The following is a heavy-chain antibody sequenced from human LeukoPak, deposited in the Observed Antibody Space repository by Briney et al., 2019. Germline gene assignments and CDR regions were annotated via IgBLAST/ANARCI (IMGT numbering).Heavy chain of an antibody. V-gene: IGHV3-33*01. CDR2: IWYDGSNK. Sequence: GGSLRLSCAASGFTFSSYGMHWVSQAPGKGLEWVAVIWYDGSNKYYADSVKGRFTISRDNSKNTLYLQMNSLRAEDTAVYYCARWADYCSSTSCLPDYWGQGTLVTVSS. CDR1: GFTFSSYG. CDR3: ARWADYCSSTSCLPDY. J-gene: IGHJ4*02. D-gene: IGHD2-2*01.